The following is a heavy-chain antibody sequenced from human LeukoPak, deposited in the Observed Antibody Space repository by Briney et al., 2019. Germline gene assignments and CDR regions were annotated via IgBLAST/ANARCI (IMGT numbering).Heavy chain of an antibody. V-gene: IGHV1-69*05. J-gene: IGHJ4*02. D-gene: IGHD5-12*01. CDR1: GGTFSSCA. CDR3: ARETIVAPVPDY. Sequence: ASVKVSCKASGGTFSSCAISWVRQAPGQGLEWMGRIIPIFGTANYAQKFQGRVTITTDESTSTAYMELSSLRSEDTAVYYCARETIVAPVPDYWGQGTLVTVSS. CDR2: IIPIFGTA.